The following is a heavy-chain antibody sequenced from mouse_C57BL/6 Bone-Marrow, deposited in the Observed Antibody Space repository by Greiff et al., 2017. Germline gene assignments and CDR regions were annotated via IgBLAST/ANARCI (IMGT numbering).Heavy chain of an antibody. CDR2: ISSGGSYT. Sequence: EVKLMESGGDLVKPGGSLKLSCAASGFTFSSYGMSWVRQTPDKRLEWVATISSGGSYTYYPDSVKGRFTIYRDNAKNTLYLQMSSLKSEDTAMYYCASGYGSSYVWFAYWGQGTLVTVSA. J-gene: IGHJ3*01. CDR1: GFTFSSYG. CDR3: ASGYGSSYVWFAY. D-gene: IGHD1-1*01. V-gene: IGHV5-6*01.